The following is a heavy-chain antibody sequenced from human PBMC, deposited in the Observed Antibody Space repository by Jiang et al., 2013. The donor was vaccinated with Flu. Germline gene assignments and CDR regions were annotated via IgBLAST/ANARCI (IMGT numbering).Heavy chain of an antibody. D-gene: IGHD1-1*01. Sequence: GPGLVKPSETLSLTCTVSGGSVSSGSYYWSWIRQPPGKGLEWIGSISYSGSTNYNPSLKSRLTISVDTSKNQFSLNLNSVTAADTAVYYCARVALERLKGGYYYYYMDVWGKGTTVTVSS. V-gene: IGHV4-61*01. J-gene: IGHJ6*03. CDR1: GGSVSSGSYY. CDR3: ARVALERLKGGYYYYYMDV. CDR2: ISYSGST.